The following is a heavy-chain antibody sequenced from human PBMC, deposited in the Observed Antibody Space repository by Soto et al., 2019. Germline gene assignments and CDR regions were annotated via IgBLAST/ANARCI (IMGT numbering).Heavy chain of an antibody. J-gene: IGHJ3*02. CDR1: GGSISSYY. CDR2: IYYSGST. Sequence: SETLSLTCTVSGGSISSYYWSGIRQPPGKGLEWIGYIYYSGSTNYNPSLKSRVTISVDTSKNQFSLKLSSVTAADTAVYYCARRTGDDAFDIWGQGTMVTVSS. D-gene: IGHD7-27*01. CDR3: ARRTGDDAFDI. V-gene: IGHV4-59*01.